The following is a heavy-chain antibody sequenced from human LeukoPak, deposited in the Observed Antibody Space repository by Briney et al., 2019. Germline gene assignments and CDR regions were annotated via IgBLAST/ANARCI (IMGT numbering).Heavy chain of an antibody. CDR1: GGSISSYY. D-gene: IGHD6-13*01. CDR2: IYYSGST. CDR3: ARDQVAAAGTNGMDV. V-gene: IGHV4-59*01. Sequence: SETLSLTCTVSGGSISSYYWSWIRQSPGKGLEWIGYIYYSGSTNYNPSLKSRVTISVDTSKNQFSLKLSSVTAADTAVYYCARDQVAAAGTNGMDVWGQGTTVTVSS. J-gene: IGHJ6*02.